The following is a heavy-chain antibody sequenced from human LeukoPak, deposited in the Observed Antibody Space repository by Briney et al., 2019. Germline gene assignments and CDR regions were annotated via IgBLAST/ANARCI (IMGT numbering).Heavy chain of an antibody. Sequence: GASVKVSCKASGYTFTGYYMHWVRQAPGQGLEWMGIINPSGGSTSYAQKFQGRVTMTRDMSTSTVYMELSSLRSEDTAVYYCARDLDYGDSFGSGWYFDLWGRGTLVTVSS. CDR2: INPSGGST. D-gene: IGHD4-17*01. CDR1: GYTFTGYY. CDR3: ARDLDYGDSFGSGWYFDL. J-gene: IGHJ2*01. V-gene: IGHV1-46*01.